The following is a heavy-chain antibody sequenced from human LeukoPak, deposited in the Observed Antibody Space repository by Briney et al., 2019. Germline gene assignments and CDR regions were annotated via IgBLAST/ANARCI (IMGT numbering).Heavy chain of an antibody. CDR2: IGSRSSDI. CDR3: ARDEFSDAFHI. Sequence: PGGSLRLSCAGSGFTFNTYSMNWVRQAPGKGLEWVSSIGSRSSDIYYADSVKGRFTISRDNAKNSVYPQMNSLRAEDTAVYYCARDEFSDAFHIWGQGTMVTVS. J-gene: IGHJ3*02. CDR1: GFTFNTYS. V-gene: IGHV3-21*01.